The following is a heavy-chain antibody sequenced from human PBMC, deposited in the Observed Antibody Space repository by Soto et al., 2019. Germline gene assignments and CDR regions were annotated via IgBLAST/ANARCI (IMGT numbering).Heavy chain of an antibody. J-gene: IGHJ3*02. V-gene: IGHV3-11*04. CDR1: GFTFSDFY. CDR3: ARIGGLGAFDI. D-gene: IGHD3-16*01. CDR2: MTNSGSSR. Sequence: PVGSLRLSCVASGFTFSDFYMSWIRQAPGEGLEWISFMTNSGSSRKYADSVKGRFTISRDNAKNSLYLQMNSLRAEDTAVYYCARIGGLGAFDIWGQGTMVTVSS.